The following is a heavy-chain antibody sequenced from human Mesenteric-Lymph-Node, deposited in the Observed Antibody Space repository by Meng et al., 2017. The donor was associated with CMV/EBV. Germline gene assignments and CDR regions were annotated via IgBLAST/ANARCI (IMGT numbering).Heavy chain of an antibody. J-gene: IGHJ4*02. CDR2: ISGYNGNT. D-gene: IGHD6-19*01. V-gene: IGHV1-18*01. Sequence: KASGYSLTSNGIGWVRQAPGQGLEWMSWISGYNGNTNYAHQFQGRVTMTTDTSTNTAYMELRSLRSDDSAIYYCARAPVTDTVFDSWGQGTLVTVSS. CDR3: ARAPVTDTVFDS. CDR1: GYSLTSNG.